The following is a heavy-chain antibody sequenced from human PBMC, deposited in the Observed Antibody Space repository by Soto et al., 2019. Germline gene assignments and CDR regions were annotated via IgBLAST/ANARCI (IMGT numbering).Heavy chain of an antibody. D-gene: IGHD3-3*01. CDR3: ARLEXYDFWSGYPHDYYYGMDV. CDR1: GYSFTIYW. V-gene: IGHV5-51*01. Sequence: GESLKISCKGSGYSFTIYWIGWVRQMPGKGLEWMGIIYPGDSDTRYSPSFQGQVTISADKSISTAYLQWSSLKASDTAMYYCARLEXYDFWSGYPHDYYYGMDVWGQGTTVTVS. CDR2: IYPGDSDT. J-gene: IGHJ6*02.